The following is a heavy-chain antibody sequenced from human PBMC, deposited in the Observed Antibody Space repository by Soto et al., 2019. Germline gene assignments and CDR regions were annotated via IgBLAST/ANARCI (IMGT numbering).Heavy chain of an antibody. CDR3: AKDLPRYSYGEILDY. CDR1: GFTFSSYG. CDR2: ISYDGSNK. V-gene: IGHV3-30*18. D-gene: IGHD5-18*01. Sequence: GGSLRLSCAASGFTFSSYGMHWVRQAPGKGLEWVAVISYDGSNKYYADSVKGRFTISRDNSKNTLYLQMNSLRAEDTAVYYCAKDLPRYSYGEILDYWGQGTLVTVS. J-gene: IGHJ4*02.